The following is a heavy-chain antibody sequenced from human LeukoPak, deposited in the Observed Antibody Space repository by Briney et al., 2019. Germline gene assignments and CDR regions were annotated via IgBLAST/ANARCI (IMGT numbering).Heavy chain of an antibody. CDR1: GYTFTSFD. D-gene: IGHD3-22*01. V-gene: IGHV1-8*01. J-gene: IGHJ3*01. CDR3: ARARITMMALDV. Sequence: ASVKVSCKASGYTFTSFDINWVRQATGQGLEWMGWMNPNNGNTEFVQKFQDRVTMTRNTSISTAYMELSSLRSDDTAVYYCARARITMMALDVWGQGTVVTVSS. CDR2: MNPNNGNT.